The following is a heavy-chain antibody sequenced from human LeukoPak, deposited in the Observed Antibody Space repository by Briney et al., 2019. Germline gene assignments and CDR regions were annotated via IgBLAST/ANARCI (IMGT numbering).Heavy chain of an antibody. J-gene: IGHJ3*02. D-gene: IGHD3-10*01. V-gene: IGHV4-59*01. CDR1: GGSISSYY. CDR2: IYYSGST. Sequence: PSETLSLTCTVSGGSISSYYWSWIRQPPGKGLEWIGYIYYSGSTNYDPSLKSRVTISVDTSKNQFSLKLSSVTAADTAVYYCARGSYGSGRPNDAFDIWGQGTMVTVSS. CDR3: ARGSYGSGRPNDAFDI.